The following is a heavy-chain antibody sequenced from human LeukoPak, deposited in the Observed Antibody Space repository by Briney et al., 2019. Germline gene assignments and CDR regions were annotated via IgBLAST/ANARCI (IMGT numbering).Heavy chain of an antibody. CDR1: GFTFVDYG. J-gene: IGHJ4*02. CDR3: AKERAREWELLMVGGFEVEYYFDY. Sequence: PTGGSLRLSCAASGFTFVDYGMHWVRQAPGKGLEWVAFIRYDGTTQYYADSVKGRLTISRDNSKNTLYLQMNSLRAGDTAVYYCAKERAREWELLMVGGFEVEYYFDYWGQGTLVTVSS. V-gene: IGHV3-30*02. D-gene: IGHD1-26*01. CDR2: IRYDGTTQ.